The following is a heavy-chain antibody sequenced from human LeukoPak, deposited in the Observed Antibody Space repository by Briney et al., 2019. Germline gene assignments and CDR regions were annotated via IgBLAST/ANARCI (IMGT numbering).Heavy chain of an antibody. CDR3: AKEMTTRSALGFDY. V-gene: IGHV3-23*01. CDR1: DFTFTSYG. J-gene: IGHJ4*02. CDR2: ISGSGGGT. Sequence: GGSLRLSCAASDFTFTSYGMSWVRQAPGKGLEWVSAISGSGGGTYYADSVKGRFTISRDNSKNTLYLRMNSLRVEDTAVYYCAKEMTTRSALGFDYWGQGTLVTVSP. D-gene: IGHD4-17*01.